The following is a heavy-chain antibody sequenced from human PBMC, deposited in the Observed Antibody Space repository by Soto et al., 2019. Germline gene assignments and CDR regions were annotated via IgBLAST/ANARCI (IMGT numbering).Heavy chain of an antibody. Sequence: PWWSXRLSCEASGRSCVDYAIHLFRHVPGKGLQWVSGISWNCNTIAYADSVNGRCIISRDNAKNSLFLQMDSLRPDDTAFYYCPKPHGGMAKPYFEYSGPGTLVTVYS. CDR2: ISWNCNTI. V-gene: IGHV3-9*01. CDR3: PKPHGGMAKPYFEY. J-gene: IGHJ4*02. D-gene: IGHD2-21*01. CDR1: GRSCVDYA.